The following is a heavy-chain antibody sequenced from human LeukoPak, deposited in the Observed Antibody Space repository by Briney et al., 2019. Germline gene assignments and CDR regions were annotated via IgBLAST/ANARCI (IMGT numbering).Heavy chain of an antibody. V-gene: IGHV4-31*03. CDR1: GGSISGGGYY. Sequence: KPSETLSLTCTVSGGSISGGGYYWSWIRQHPGKGLEWIGYIYYSGSTYYNPSLKGRVAISVDTSKNQFSLKVSSVTAADTAVYYCARGTSANFDYWGQGTLVTVSS. J-gene: IGHJ4*02. CDR2: IYYSGST. D-gene: IGHD1-14*01. CDR3: ARGTSANFDY.